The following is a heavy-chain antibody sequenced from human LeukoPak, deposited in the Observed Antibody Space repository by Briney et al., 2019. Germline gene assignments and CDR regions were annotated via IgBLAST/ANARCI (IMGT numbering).Heavy chain of an antibody. V-gene: IGHV3-74*01. Sequence: PGGSLRLSCAASGFTFSSYWMHWVRQAAGKGLVWVSRISGDGGSTSYVDSVKGRFTISRDNAKNTLYLQMNSLRAEDTAVYYCARGSGHRGDFWGQGTLVTVSS. D-gene: IGHD5-24*01. CDR2: ISGDGGST. CDR3: ARGSGHRGDF. CDR1: GFTFSSYW. J-gene: IGHJ4*02.